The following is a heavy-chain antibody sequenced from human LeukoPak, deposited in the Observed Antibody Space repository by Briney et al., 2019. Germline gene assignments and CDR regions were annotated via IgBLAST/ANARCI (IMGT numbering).Heavy chain of an antibody. CDR1: GFXFSNHW. D-gene: IGHD2-2*01. V-gene: IGHV3-74*01. J-gene: IGHJ4*02. CDR3: AKASRASCYDRLDF. Sequence: GGSLRLSCAASGFXFSNHWMHWVRQVPGKGLMWVSHIRGDGSTTNYVDSVKGRFAISRDNAKDTLYLQMNSLRVEDTAIYYCAKASRASCYDRLDFWGQGTLVTASS. CDR2: IRGDGSTT.